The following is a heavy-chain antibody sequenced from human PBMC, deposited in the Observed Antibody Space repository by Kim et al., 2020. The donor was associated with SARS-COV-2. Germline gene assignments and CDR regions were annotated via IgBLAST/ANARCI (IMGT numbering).Heavy chain of an antibody. V-gene: IGHV4-34*01. Sequence: SETLSLTCAVYGGSFSGYYWSWIRQPPGKGLEWIGEINHSGSTNYNPSLKSRVTISVDTSKNQFSLKLSSVTAADTAVYYCARFTHMDYPVPSTGYYFDYWGQGTLVTVSS. CDR2: INHSGST. J-gene: IGHJ4*02. D-gene: IGHD4-17*01. CDR1: GGSFSGYY. CDR3: ARFTHMDYPVPSTGYYFDY.